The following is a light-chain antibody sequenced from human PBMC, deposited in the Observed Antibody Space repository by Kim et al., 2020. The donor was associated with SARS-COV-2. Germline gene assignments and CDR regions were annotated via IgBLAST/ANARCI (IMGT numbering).Light chain of an antibody. CDR3: SSYAGSNIVV. V-gene: IGLV2-8*01. CDR2: EVS. Sequence: GQSITNSCTGSSSDIGGYNYVSWYQQHPGKAPKLMIYEVSERPSGVPDRFSGSKSGNTASLTVSGLQAEDEAGYYCSSYAGSNIVVFGGGTQLTVL. J-gene: IGLJ2*01. CDR1: SSDIGGYNY.